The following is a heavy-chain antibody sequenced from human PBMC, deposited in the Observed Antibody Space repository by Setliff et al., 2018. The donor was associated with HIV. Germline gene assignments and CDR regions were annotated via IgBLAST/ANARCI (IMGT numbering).Heavy chain of an antibody. CDR1: GFTFSSSG. D-gene: IGHD6-19*01. CDR3: AKEREQWLVTYPGSA. Sequence: PGGSLRLSCAASGFTFSSSGMSWVRQAPGKGLEWVSSISGSGAGTYYADSVKGRFTISRDNSKNTLYLQMNSLRAEGTAVYYCAKEREQWLVTYPGSAWGQGTLVTVS. J-gene: IGHJ5*02. V-gene: IGHV3-23*01. CDR2: ISGSGAGT.